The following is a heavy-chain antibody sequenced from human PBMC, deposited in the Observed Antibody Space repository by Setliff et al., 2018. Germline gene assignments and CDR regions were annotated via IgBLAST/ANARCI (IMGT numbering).Heavy chain of an antibody. Sequence: GASVKVSCKASGGTFSSYAISWVRQAPGQGLEWMGGIIPIFGTANYVQKFQGRVTITADESTSTAYMELSSLRSEDTAVYYCASSRDYNFWSGYYSPLDYWGQGTLVTVSS. V-gene: IGHV1-69*13. CDR3: ASSRDYNFWSGYYSPLDY. D-gene: IGHD3-3*01. J-gene: IGHJ4*02. CDR2: IIPIFGTA. CDR1: GGTFSSYA.